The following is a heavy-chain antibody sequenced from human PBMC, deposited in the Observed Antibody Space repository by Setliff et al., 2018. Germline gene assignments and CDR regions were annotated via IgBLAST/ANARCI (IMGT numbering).Heavy chain of an antibody. CDR2: VFYNGAA. CDR3: ARGGTYRYFDY. J-gene: IGHJ4*02. V-gene: IGHV4-59*01. CDR1: DGSLSTYY. Sequence: PSETLSLTCTVSDGSLSTYYWSWIRQPPGKGLEWIGYVFYNGAAKYDPSLKSRVTMSVDTSKTQFSLTLNSMTPADTAVYYCARGGTYRYFDYWGQGALVTVSS.